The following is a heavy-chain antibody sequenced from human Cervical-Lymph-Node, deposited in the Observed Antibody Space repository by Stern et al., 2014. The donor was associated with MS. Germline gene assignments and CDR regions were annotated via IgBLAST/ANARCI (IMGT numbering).Heavy chain of an antibody. V-gene: IGHV4-59*01. CDR2: IYYTGST. D-gene: IGHD2-2*01. CDR1: GGSIGTYY. Sequence: QVQLQESGPGLVKPSETLSLTCTVSGGSIGTYYWSWIRQPPGKGLEWIGYIYYTGSTNYNPSLKSRVTISVDTSKNQFSLKLSSVTAADTAVYYCARVTSTANPFHYWGQGTLVTVSS. J-gene: IGHJ4*02. CDR3: ARVTSTANPFHY.